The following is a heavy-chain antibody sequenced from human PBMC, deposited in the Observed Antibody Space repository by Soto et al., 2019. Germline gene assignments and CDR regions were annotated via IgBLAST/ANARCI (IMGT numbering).Heavy chain of an antibody. Sequence: QVQLVQSGAEVKKPGASVKVSCKASGYPFTASTMHWARQAPGQRLEWMGWINTGNGNTKYSQKFQGRVTITRDTSASTAYMELSSLKSEDTAVYYCATLCGGDCYSSDRWGQGTLVTVSS. J-gene: IGHJ5*02. CDR2: INTGNGNT. CDR3: ATLCGGDCYSSDR. D-gene: IGHD2-21*02. CDR1: GYPFTAST. V-gene: IGHV1-3*04.